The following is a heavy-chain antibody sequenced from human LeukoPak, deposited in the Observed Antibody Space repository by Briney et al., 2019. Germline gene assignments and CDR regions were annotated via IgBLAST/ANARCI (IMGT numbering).Heavy chain of an antibody. CDR2: IIPILGIA. J-gene: IGHJ6*02. CDR1: GGTFSSYA. V-gene: IGHV1-69*04. D-gene: IGHD2-15*01. CDR3: ARERLVAARYYYYGMDV. Sequence: SVRVSSKASGGTFSSYAISWVRQAPGQGLEWMGRIIPILGIANYAQKFQGRGTITADKSTSTAYMELSSLRSEDTAVYYCARERLVAARYYYYGMDVWGQGTTVTVSS.